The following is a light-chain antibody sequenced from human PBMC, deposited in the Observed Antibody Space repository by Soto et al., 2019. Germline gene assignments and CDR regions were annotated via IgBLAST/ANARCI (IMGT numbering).Light chain of an antibody. Sequence: EIVLTQSPATLSLSPGERATLSCRASQSVGFSYLAWYQQKPGQAPRLLIYGASTRATGVPHTFSGSASETEFTLTIRSLKTDDFAIYYCQHYKSYPWTVGQGTKGDIK. CDR1: QSVGFSY. V-gene: IGKV3-20*01. J-gene: IGKJ1*01. CDR2: GAS. CDR3: QHYKSYPWT.